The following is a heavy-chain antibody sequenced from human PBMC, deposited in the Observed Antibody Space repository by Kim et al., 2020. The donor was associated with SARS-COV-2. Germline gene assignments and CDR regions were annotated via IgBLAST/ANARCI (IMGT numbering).Heavy chain of an antibody. J-gene: IGHJ4*02. CDR3: ARDLSYYGDAFDY. V-gene: IGHV3-74*01. CDR2: VNTDGSGT. D-gene: IGHD3-10*01. CDR1: GFIFGSYW. Sequence: GGSLRLSCAASGFIFGSYWMHWVRQAPGKGLVWVSRVNTDGSGTSYADSVKGRFTISRDNAKNTLFLQMNSLRAEDTAIYYCARDLSYYGDAFDYWGQGILVTVSS.